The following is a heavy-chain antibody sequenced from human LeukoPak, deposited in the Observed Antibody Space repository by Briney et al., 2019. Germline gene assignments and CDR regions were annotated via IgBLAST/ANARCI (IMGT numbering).Heavy chain of an antibody. V-gene: IGHV3-9*01. CDR2: TNWNGGGT. CDR3: AKHMRATNTYSFFGLDV. J-gene: IGHJ6*02. Sequence: GRSLRLSCAATGFTFKDYGMHWVRQPPGKGLEWVSSTNWNGGGTDYADSVKGRFTISRDNAKSSLYLQLSSLRPEDTALYYCAKHMRATNTYSFFGLDVWGQGTTVTVSS. CDR1: GFTFKDYG. D-gene: IGHD1-26*01.